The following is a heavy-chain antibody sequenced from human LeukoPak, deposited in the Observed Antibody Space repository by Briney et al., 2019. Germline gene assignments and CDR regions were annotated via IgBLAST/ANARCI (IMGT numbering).Heavy chain of an antibody. CDR1: GFTFSSYE. J-gene: IGHJ4*02. Sequence: PGGSLRLSCAASGFTFSSYEMNWVRQAPGKGLEWVSYISSSGSTIYYADSVKGRFTISRGNAKNSLYLQMNSLRAEDTAVYYCARGSTYYYDSSGYSGIYWGQGTLVTVSS. CDR3: ARGSTYYYDSSGYSGIY. D-gene: IGHD3-22*01. V-gene: IGHV3-48*03. CDR2: ISSSGSTI.